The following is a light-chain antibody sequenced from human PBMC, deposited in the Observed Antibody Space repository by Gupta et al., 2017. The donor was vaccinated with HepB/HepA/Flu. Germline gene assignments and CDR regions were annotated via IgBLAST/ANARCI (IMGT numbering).Light chain of an antibody. J-gene: IGKJ4*01. Sequence: EIVLTQSPGTLSLSPGERATLSCRASQSVSSSYLAWYQQKPGQAPRLLIYGASSRATGIPDRFSGSGSGTDFTLTISRLEPEDFAVYYCQQDGSSLLPFGGGTKVEIK. CDR2: GAS. CDR3: QQDGSSLLP. CDR1: QSVSSSY. V-gene: IGKV3-20*01.